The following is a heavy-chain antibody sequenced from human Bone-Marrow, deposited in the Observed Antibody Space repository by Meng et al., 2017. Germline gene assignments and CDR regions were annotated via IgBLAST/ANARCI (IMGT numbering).Heavy chain of an antibody. CDR1: GFTFSSYW. D-gene: IGHD3-22*01. Sequence: GGSLRLSCAASGFTFSSYWMSWVRQAPGKGLEWVANIKQDGSEKYYVDSVKGRFTISRDNAKNSLYLQMNSLRAEDKAVYYCARDGRYYYDSSGYYLNWGQGTLVTVSS. CDR3: ARDGRYYYDSSGYYLN. J-gene: IGHJ4*02. V-gene: IGHV3-7*01. CDR2: IKQDGSEK.